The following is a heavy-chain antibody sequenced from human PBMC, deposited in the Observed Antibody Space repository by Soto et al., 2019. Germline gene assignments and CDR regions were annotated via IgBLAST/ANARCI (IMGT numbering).Heavy chain of an antibody. CDR2: IXGXSGXT. D-gene: IGHD6-19*01. CDR1: GLMFTKSA. V-gene: IGHV1-3*01. J-gene: IGHJ4*01. Sequence: CKASGLMFTKSAMHWVRQAPGQRLEWMGWIXGXSGXTXXXPXXXDRVTITRDTSASTAYMELSSLRSEDTALYYCARDGVAAGNINFDYWGQGTLVTASS. CDR3: ARDGVAAGNINFDY.